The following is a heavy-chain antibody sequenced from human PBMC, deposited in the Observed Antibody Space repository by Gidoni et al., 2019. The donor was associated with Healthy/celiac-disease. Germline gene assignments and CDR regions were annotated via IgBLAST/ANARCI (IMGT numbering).Heavy chain of an antibody. CDR1: VFTFSKAW. V-gene: IGHV3-15*01. Sequence: EVQLVESGRGLVKPGGSLRLSCAASVFTFSKAWMSWVRQAPGKGLEWVGRIKSKTDGETTDYAAPVKGRFTISRDDSKNTLYLQMNSLTTEDTAVYYCTTVDGEAFDIWGQGTMVTVSS. CDR2: IKSKTDGETT. J-gene: IGHJ3*02. CDR3: TTVDGEAFDI. D-gene: IGHD3-10*01.